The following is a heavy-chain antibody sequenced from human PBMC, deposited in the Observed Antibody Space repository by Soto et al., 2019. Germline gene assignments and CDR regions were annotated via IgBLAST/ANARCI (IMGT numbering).Heavy chain of an antibody. D-gene: IGHD4-4*01. Sequence: EVQLVESGGGLVQPGGSLRLSCEASGFTFSSYAMNWVRQAPGKGLEWVSYISSSSTTIYYADSVKGRFTISRDNAKNSEYLQMNSLTAEDTAVYYCARRPLQPTKNFDYWGQGTLVTVSS. CDR2: ISSSSTTI. J-gene: IGHJ4*02. CDR3: ARRPLQPTKNFDY. CDR1: GFTFSSYA. V-gene: IGHV3-48*01.